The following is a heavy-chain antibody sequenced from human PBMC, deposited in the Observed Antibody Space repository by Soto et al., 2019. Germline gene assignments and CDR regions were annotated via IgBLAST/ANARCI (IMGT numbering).Heavy chain of an antibody. Sequence: GESLKISCKGSGYSFAGYWITWVRQKPGKGLEWMGRIDPSDSYTNYSPSFQGHVTISADKSISTAYLQWSSLKASDTAMYYCARYYSSRGGDYYYGMDVWGQGTTVTVSS. CDR2: IDPSDSYT. V-gene: IGHV5-10-1*01. J-gene: IGHJ6*02. CDR3: ARYYSSRGGDYYYGMDV. D-gene: IGHD4-4*01. CDR1: GYSFAGYW.